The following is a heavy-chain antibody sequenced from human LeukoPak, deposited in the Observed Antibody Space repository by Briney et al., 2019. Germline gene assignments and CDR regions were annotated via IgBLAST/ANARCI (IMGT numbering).Heavy chain of an antibody. Sequence: GGSLRLSCAASGFIFSTYNMNWVRQAPGKGLEWVSSITSSSSYIYYADSVKGRFTISRDNAKNSLYLQMNSLRAEDTAVYYCARAPASWVPDSCGQGTLVTVSS. CDR1: GFIFSTYN. CDR3: ARAPASWVPDS. J-gene: IGHJ4*02. D-gene: IGHD3-10*01. V-gene: IGHV3-21*01. CDR2: ITSSSSYI.